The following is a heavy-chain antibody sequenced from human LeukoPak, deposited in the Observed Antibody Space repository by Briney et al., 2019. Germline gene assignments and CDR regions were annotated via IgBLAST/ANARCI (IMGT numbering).Heavy chain of an antibody. D-gene: IGHD3-22*01. CDR3: ARETPYYYDSSGADY. J-gene: IGHJ4*02. CDR2: IYTSGST. CDR1: GGSISSGSYY. Sequence: TLSLTCTVSGGSISSGSYYWSWIRQPAGKGLEWIGRIYTSGSTNYNPSLKSQVTISVDTSKNQFSLKLSSVTAADTAVYYCARETPYYYDSSGADYWGQGTLVTVSS. V-gene: IGHV4-61*02.